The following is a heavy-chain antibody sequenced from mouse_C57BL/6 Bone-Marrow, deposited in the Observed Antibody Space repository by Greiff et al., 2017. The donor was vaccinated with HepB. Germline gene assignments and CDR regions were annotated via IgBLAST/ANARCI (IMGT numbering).Heavy chain of an antibody. D-gene: IGHD1-1*01. CDR1: GYTFTSYW. CDR3: AYYYGSSYWFAY. Sequence: QVQLQQPGAELVKPGASVKLSCKASGYTFTSYWMHWVKQRPGQGLEWIGMIHPNSGSTNYNEKFKSKATLTVDKSSSTAYMQLSSLTSEDSAVYYCAYYYGSSYWFAYWGQGTLVTVSA. J-gene: IGHJ3*01. CDR2: IHPNSGST. V-gene: IGHV1-64*01.